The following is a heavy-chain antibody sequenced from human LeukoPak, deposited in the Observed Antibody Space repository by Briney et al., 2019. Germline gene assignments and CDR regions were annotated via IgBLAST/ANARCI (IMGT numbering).Heavy chain of an antibody. J-gene: IGHJ4*02. CDR1: GFTFSTYA. Sequence: RAGGSLRLSCAASGFTFSTYAMIWVRQVPGKGLEWVSGISGSGSGTFYADSVKGRFTVSRDNSENTLYLQMNSLRAEDTAIYYCAKGVTVVPADASDHWGQGTLLTVSS. CDR3: AKGVTVVPADASDH. D-gene: IGHD2-2*01. V-gene: IGHV3-23*01. CDR2: ISGSGSGT.